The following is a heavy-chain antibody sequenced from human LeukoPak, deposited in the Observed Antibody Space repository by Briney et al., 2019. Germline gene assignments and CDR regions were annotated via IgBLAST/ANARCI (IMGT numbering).Heavy chain of an antibody. V-gene: IGHV4-34*01. D-gene: IGHD1-26*01. Sequence: PSETLSLTWAVYGVSFSDYYWSWIRQPPGKGLEWIGEIQQSVYTNYNPSLKSRVTISVDTSKNQLSLKLSSVTAADTAVYYCAKGYSRVLIDDWGQGTLVTASS. J-gene: IGHJ4*02. CDR3: AKGYSRVLIDD. CDR2: IQQSVYT. CDR1: GVSFSDYY.